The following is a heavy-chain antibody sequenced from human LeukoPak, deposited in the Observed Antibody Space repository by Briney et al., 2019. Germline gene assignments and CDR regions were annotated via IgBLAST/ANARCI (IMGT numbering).Heavy chain of an antibody. CDR2: IHYSGST. V-gene: IGHV4-31*03. Sequence: PSETLSLTCTVSRVSISSGGYYWSWIRQHLGKGLEWIGYIHYSGSTYNNPSLKSRITISIDTTQNRFSLKLTSVTAADTALYYCARRGYGGAMDVWGQGTTVTVSS. D-gene: IGHD4/OR15-4a*01. CDR3: ARRGYGGAMDV. J-gene: IGHJ6*02. CDR1: RVSISSGGYY.